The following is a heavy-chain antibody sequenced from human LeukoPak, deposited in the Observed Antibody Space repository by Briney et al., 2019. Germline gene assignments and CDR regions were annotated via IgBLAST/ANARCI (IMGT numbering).Heavy chain of an antibody. CDR1: GYTFTSYD. V-gene: IGHV1-8*01. CDR3: ARGGVGASSPWFDP. Sequence: ASVKVSCKASGYTFTSYDINWVRQATGQGLEWMGWMNPNSGNTGYAQKFQGRVTITTDESTSTAYMELSSLRSEDTAVYYCARGGVGASSPWFDPWGQGTLVTVSS. CDR2: MNPNSGNT. D-gene: IGHD1-26*01. J-gene: IGHJ5*02.